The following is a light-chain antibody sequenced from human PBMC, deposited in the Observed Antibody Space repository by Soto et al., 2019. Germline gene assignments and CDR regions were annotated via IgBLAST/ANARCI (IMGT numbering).Light chain of an antibody. Sequence: EIVLTQSPDAMSMSPWRRGTIFCRASQSISTNLAWYQQKPGQAPRLLIFGASTRATGIPARFSGSGSGTEFTLTISRLQSEDFAVYYCHQYNNWPPWTFGQGTRLEIK. J-gene: IGKJ5*01. CDR1: QSISTN. CDR3: HQYNNWPPWT. V-gene: IGKV3-15*01. CDR2: GAS.